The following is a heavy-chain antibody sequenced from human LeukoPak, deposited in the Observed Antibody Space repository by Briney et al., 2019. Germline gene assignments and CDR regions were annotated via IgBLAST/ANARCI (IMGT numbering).Heavy chain of an antibody. CDR1: GFTFDDYG. D-gene: IGHD6-19*01. CDR2: IKWKGGRT. V-gene: IGHV3-20*04. CDR3: AKLAGTGGFDY. J-gene: IGHJ4*02. Sequence: GGSLRLSCAASGFTFDDYGMSWVGQAPGKGGEGVSGIKWKGGRTVYGDSVKGRLTISRDNAKNSLYLQMNSLRAEDTALYYCAKLAGTGGFDYWGQGTLVTVSS.